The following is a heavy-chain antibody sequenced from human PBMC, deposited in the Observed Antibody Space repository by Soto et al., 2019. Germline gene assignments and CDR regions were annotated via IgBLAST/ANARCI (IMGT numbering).Heavy chain of an antibody. CDR2: INHSGST. D-gene: IGHD3-3*01. CDR3: ARASKGDFWSGYRRLFDP. V-gene: IGHV4-34*01. Sequence: PSETLSLTCAVYGGSFSGYYWSWIRQPPGKGLEWIGEINHSGSTNYNPSLKSRVTISVDTSKNQFSLKLSSVTAADTAVYYCARASKGDFWSGYRRLFDPWGQGTLVTV. J-gene: IGHJ5*02. CDR1: GGSFSGYY.